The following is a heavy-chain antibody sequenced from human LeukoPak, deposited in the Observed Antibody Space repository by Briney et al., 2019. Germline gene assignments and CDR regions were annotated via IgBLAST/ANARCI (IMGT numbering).Heavy chain of an antibody. J-gene: IGHJ4*02. CDR3: AKEGYYGSGSYYIELDY. V-gene: IGHV3-48*01. Sequence: GGSLRLSCAASGFTFSSYSMNWVRQAPGKGLEWVSYISSSSSTIYYADSVKGRFTISRDNSKNTLYLQMNSLRAEDTAVYYCAKEGYYGSGSYYIELDYWGQGTLVTVSS. CDR2: ISSSSSTI. D-gene: IGHD3-10*01. CDR1: GFTFSSYS.